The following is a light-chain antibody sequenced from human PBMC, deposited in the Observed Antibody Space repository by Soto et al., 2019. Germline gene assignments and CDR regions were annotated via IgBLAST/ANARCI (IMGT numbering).Light chain of an antibody. V-gene: IGKV3-20*01. CDR3: QQYGGSPVT. J-gene: IGKJ5*01. CDR1: QSVSSNY. CDR2: GAS. Sequence: EIVLTQSPGTLSLSPGERVTLSCRASQSVSSNYVAWYQKKPGQAPRLLIFGASTGATGIPDRFSGSGSGTDFTLTISRLEPEDFAVYYCQQYGGSPVTFGQGTRLEIK.